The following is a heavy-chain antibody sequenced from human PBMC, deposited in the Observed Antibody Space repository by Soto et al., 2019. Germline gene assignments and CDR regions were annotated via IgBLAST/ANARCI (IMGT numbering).Heavy chain of an antibody. D-gene: IGHD3-22*01. CDR2: ISSSGTYI. V-gene: IGHV3-23*01. CDR3: AKGYYYNSSGYHIGLDY. Sequence: GGSLRLSCAASGFIFSNYAMTWVRQSPGKGLEWVSTISSSGTYIYYADSVKGRFTFSRDNSKNTLYLQMDSLRAEDTAIYYCAKGYYYNSSGYHIGLDYWGQGALVTVSS. CDR1: GFIFSNYA. J-gene: IGHJ4*02.